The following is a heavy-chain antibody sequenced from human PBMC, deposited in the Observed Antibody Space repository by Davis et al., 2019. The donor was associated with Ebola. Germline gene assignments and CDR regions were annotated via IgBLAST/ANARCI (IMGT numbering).Heavy chain of an antibody. Sequence: GESLKISCIASGFSFSTYVMSWVRQAPGKGLEWVSNISGRDGSTYYADSVKGRFTISRDNSKNTLYLQMDSLRVEDTAVYYCASGREPPLPMRVVPREDFWGLGTLVTVSS. D-gene: IGHD3-22*01. CDR2: ISGRDGST. CDR1: GFSFSTYV. CDR3: ASGREPPLPMRVVPREDF. J-gene: IGHJ4*02. V-gene: IGHV3-23*01.